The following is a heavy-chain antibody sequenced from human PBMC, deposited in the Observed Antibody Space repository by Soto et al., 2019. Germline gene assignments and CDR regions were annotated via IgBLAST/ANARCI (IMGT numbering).Heavy chain of an antibody. J-gene: IGHJ4*02. CDR2: INSDGSST. D-gene: IGHD2-15*01. CDR1: GCTFSSYW. Sequence: EVQLVESGGGVVEPGGSLRLSCAAAGCTFSSYWMHWVRQAPGKGLVWVSRINSDGSSTSYADSVKGRFTSARDNAKNTLYLQMNSLRAEDTAVYYCVRTSLVVAAATREDYWGQGTLVTVSS. V-gene: IGHV3-74*01. CDR3: VRTSLVVAAATREDY.